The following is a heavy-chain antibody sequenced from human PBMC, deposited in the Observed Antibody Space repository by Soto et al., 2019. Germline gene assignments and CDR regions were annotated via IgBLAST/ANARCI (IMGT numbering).Heavy chain of an antibody. CDR2: IYPGDSDT. Sequence: PGESLKISYKGSGYSFTSYWIGWVRQMPGKGLEWMGIIYPGDSDTRYSPSFQGQVTISADKSISTAYLQWSSLKASDTAMYYCARHKGLAPYYYYGMDVWGQGTTVTVSS. J-gene: IGHJ6*02. V-gene: IGHV5-51*01. CDR3: ARHKGLAPYYYYGMDV. CDR1: GYSFTSYW.